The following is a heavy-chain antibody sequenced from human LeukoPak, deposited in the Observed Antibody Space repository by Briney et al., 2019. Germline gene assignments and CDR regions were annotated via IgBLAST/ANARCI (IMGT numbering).Heavy chain of an antibody. CDR3: ARDSGGWYSRFYD. CDR2: ISGSGSTI. Sequence: GGSLRLSCAASGFTFSNYEMNWVRQAPGKGLEWVSYISGSGSTIHYADSVKGRFSVSRDNAKNSLYLQMNSQRVEDTAVYYCARDSGGWYSRFYDWGQGTLVTVSS. V-gene: IGHV3-48*03. CDR1: GFTFSNYE. J-gene: IGHJ4*02. D-gene: IGHD6-19*01.